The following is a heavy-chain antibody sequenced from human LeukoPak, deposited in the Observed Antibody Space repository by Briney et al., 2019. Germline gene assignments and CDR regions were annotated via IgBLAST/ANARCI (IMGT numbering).Heavy chain of an antibody. CDR3: ARAARADEMYRWFDP. CDR1: GVSINSGGYS. J-gene: IGHJ5*02. CDR2: ISDDGGYHSGST. D-gene: IGHD6-6*01. V-gene: IGHV4-30-2*01. Sequence: SETLSLTCAVSGVSINSGGYSWTWIRQPPGKGLEWIGYISDDGGYHSGSTYSKPSLKSRVTISVDRSKNQFSLKLTSVTAADTAVYYCARAARADEMYRWFDPWGPGILVIVSS.